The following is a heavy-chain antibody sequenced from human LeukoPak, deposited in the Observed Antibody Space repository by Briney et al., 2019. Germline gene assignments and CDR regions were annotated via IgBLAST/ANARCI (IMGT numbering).Heavy chain of an antibody. J-gene: IGHJ4*02. CDR2: IYYSGST. V-gene: IGHV4-59*08. CDR3: ARHLSSGYYLDY. D-gene: IGHD3-22*01. CDR1: GGSISSYY. Sequence: SETLSLTCTVSGGSISSYYWSWIRQPPGKGLEWIGYIYYSGSTNYNPSLKSRVTISVDTSKNQFSLKLSSVTAADTAVYYCARHLSSGYYLDYWGQGTLVIVSS.